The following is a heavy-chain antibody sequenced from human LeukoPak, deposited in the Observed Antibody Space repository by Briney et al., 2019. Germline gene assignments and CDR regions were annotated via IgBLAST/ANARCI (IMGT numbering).Heavy chain of an antibody. J-gene: IGHJ4*02. CDR1: GYTFTSYG. CDR3: AREFDYGDYVKLDY. Sequence: ASVKVSCKASGYTFTSYGIGWVRQAPGQGLEWMGWISAYNGNTNYAQKLQGRVTMTTDTSTSTAYMELRSLRSDDTAVYYCAREFDYGDYVKLDYWGQGTLVTVSS. V-gene: IGHV1-18*01. CDR2: ISAYNGNT. D-gene: IGHD4-17*01.